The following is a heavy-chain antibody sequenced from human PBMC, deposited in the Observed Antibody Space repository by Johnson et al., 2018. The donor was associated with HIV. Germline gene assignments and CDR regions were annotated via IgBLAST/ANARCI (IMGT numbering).Heavy chain of an antibody. D-gene: IGHD3-22*01. CDR3: ARGIVVVTRGPGSDAFDI. CDR1: GFTFSNSW. Sequence: VQLVESGGGLVQPGGSLRLSCAASGFTFSNSWMHWVRQAPGKGPVWVSGTYDNGNIINYADSVKGRFTISRDNAKNSLYLQMNSLRAEDTALYYCARGIVVVTRGPGSDAFDIWGQGTMVTVSS. J-gene: IGHJ3*02. V-gene: IGHV3-74*01. CDR2: TYDNGNII.